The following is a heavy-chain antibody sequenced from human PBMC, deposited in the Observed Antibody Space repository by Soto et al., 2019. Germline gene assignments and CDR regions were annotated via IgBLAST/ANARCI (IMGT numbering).Heavy chain of an antibody. CDR1: GFTFSSYA. D-gene: IGHD2-15*01. CDR3: AKDLSPLVVAATNYYYYYGMDV. Sequence: GGSLRLSCAASGFTFSSYAMSWVRQAPGKGLEWVSAISGSGGSTYYADSVKGRFTISRDNSKNTRYLQMNSLRAEDTAVYYCAKDLSPLVVAATNYYYYYGMDVWGQGTTVTVSS. CDR2: ISGSGGST. J-gene: IGHJ6*02. V-gene: IGHV3-23*01.